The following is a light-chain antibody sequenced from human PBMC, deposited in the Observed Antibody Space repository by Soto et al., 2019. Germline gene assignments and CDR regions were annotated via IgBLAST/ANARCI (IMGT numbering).Light chain of an antibody. CDR3: HQYDEWLTA. J-gene: IGKJ2*01. CDR1: QSIGSN. V-gene: IGKV3-15*01. Sequence: EIVMTQSPATLSVFPGERATLSCRASQSIGSNLAWYQQKPGQAPRLLVYGAFNRATGIPDRLSGSGSGTEFTLTISSLQSEDSAVYYCHQYDEWLTAFGQGTKLEIK. CDR2: GAF.